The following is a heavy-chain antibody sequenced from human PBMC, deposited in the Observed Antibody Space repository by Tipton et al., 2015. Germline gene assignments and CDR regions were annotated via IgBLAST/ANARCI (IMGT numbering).Heavy chain of an antibody. CDR1: GFTFSSYG. J-gene: IGHJ6*02. D-gene: IGHD3-10*01. V-gene: IGHV3-30*18. CDR3: AEKRGYFGGHGMDV. CDR2: ISFDGKKK. Sequence: SLRLSCVASGFTFSSYGMHWVRQAPGKGLEWVAIISFDGKKKYYADSVKGRFTISRDNAKNTLFLQMNSLRVEDTAVYYCAEKRGYFGGHGMDVWGQGTTVTVSS.